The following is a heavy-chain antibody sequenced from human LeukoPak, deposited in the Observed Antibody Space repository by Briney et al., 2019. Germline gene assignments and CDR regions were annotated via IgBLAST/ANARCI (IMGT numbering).Heavy chain of an antibody. V-gene: IGHV1-2*02. Sequence: ASLKVSCKASGYTFTGYYMHWVRQAPGQGLEWMGWINPNSGGTNYAQKFQGRVTMTRDTSISTAYMELSRLRSDDTAVYYCARDLPSSSSQADDYWGQGTLVTVSS. CDR3: ARDLPSSSSQADDY. J-gene: IGHJ4*02. CDR2: INPNSGGT. D-gene: IGHD6-6*01. CDR1: GYTFTGYY.